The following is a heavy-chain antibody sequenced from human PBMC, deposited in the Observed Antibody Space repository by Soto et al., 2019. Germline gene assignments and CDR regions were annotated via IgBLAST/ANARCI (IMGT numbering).Heavy chain of an antibody. J-gene: IGHJ2*01. CDR1: GFTFSIYA. CDR3: ARRTVGWYFDL. V-gene: IGHV3-23*01. CDR2: ISGSGGST. D-gene: IGHD4-17*01. Sequence: EVQLLESGGGLVQPGGSLRLSCAASGFTFSIYAMNWVRQAPGKGLEWVSVISGSGGSTYYADSVKGRFTISRDNSKNTLYLQMNSLRAEHTAVYYCARRTVGWYFDLWGRGTLVTVSS.